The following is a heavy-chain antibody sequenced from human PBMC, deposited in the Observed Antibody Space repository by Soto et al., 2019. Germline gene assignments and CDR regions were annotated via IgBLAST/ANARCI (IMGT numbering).Heavy chain of an antibody. CDR1: GYTFTGDY. CDR2: INPNSGGT. D-gene: IGHD2-15*01. V-gene: IGHV1-2*04. J-gene: IGHJ4*01. Sequence: ASVKVSCKASGYTFTGDYMHWVRQAPGQGLEWMGWINPNSGGTNYAQKFQGWVTMTRDTSISTAYMELSRLRSDDTAVYYCARDGGYCSGGSCYSVDYFDYWG. CDR3: ARDGGYCSGGSCYSVDYFDY.